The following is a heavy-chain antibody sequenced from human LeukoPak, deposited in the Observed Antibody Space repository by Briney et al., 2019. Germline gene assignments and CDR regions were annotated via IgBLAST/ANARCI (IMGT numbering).Heavy chain of an antibody. D-gene: IGHD5-18*01. CDR2: INHSGST. CDR3: ARRKRHGGYSYGY. Sequence: PSETLSLTCAVYGGSFSGYYWSWIRQPPGKGLEWIGEINHSGSTNYNPSLKSRVTISVDTSKNQFSLKLSSVTAADTAVYYCARRKRHGGYSYGYWGQGTLVTVSS. CDR1: GGSFSGYY. J-gene: IGHJ4*02. V-gene: IGHV4-34*01.